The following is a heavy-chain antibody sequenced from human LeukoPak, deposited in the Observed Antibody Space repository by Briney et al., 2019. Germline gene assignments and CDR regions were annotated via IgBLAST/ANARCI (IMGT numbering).Heavy chain of an antibody. V-gene: IGHV5-51*01. CDR2: IYPGDSDT. Sequence: GESLKISCKGSGYSFTSYRIGWVRQMPGKGLEWMGIIYPGDSDTRYSPSFQGQVTISADKSISTAYLQWSSLKASDTAMYYCASWGYSSGWYDAFDIWGQGTMVTVSS. CDR1: GYSFTSYR. CDR3: ASWGYSSGWYDAFDI. D-gene: IGHD6-19*01. J-gene: IGHJ3*02.